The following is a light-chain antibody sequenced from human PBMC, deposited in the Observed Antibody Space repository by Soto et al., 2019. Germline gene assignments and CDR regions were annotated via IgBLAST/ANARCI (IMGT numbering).Light chain of an antibody. J-gene: IGKJ1*01. CDR3: QHSYSSPRT. CDR1: QSIKTY. Sequence: DIQMTQSPSTLSASVGDRVTITCRTSQSIKTYLNWYQQKPGKAPKLLIYAASTLQSGVPSRFSGSGSGTDFTLTISSLQPEYFATYYCQHSYSSPRTFGQGTKVEIK. CDR2: AAS. V-gene: IGKV1-39*01.